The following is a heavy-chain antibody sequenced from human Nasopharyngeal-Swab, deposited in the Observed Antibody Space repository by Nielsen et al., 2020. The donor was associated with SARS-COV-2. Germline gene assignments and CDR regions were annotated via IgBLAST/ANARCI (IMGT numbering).Heavy chain of an antibody. CDR2: IYSGGNT. CDR1: GVTVSSNY. Sequence: GSLRLSCAASGVTVSSNYMSWVRQAPGKGLEWVSVIYSGGNTNYADSVKGRFTISRDNSKNTLYLQMNSLRAEDTAVYYCARGAITMVRGVIGTNAFDIWGQGTMVTVSS. CDR3: ARGAITMVRGVIGTNAFDI. V-gene: IGHV3-53*01. D-gene: IGHD3-10*01. J-gene: IGHJ3*02.